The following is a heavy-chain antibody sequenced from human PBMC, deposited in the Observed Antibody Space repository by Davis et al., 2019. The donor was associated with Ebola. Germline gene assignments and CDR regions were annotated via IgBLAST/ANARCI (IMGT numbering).Heavy chain of an antibody. CDR1: GDSVSSGA. V-gene: IGHV6-1*01. CDR3: ARFNWGHRNFDY. J-gene: IGHJ4*02. D-gene: IGHD7-27*01. CDR2: TYYNSKWYN. Sequence: HSQTLSLTCAISGDSVSSGAWNWIRQSPSRGLEWLGRTYYNSKWYNDYAVSVNSRIIFSPDTSKNQFSLQLNSVTPEDTAVYYCARFNWGHRNFDYWGQGTLVTVSS.